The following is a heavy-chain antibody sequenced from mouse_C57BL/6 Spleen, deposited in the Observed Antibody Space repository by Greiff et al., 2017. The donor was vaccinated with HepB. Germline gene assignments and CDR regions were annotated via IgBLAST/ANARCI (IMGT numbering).Heavy chain of an antibody. Sequence: QVQLQQPGAELVKPGASVKLSCKASGYTFTSYWMQWVKQRPGQGLEWIGEIDPSDSYTNYNEKFKGKATLTVDTSTSTAYMQLSSLTSEDSAVYYCARKGGYGSSWYLDVWGTGTTVTVSS. CDR1: GYTFTSYW. CDR3: ARKGGYGSSWYLDV. CDR2: IDPSDSYT. V-gene: IGHV1-50*01. D-gene: IGHD1-1*01. J-gene: IGHJ1*03.